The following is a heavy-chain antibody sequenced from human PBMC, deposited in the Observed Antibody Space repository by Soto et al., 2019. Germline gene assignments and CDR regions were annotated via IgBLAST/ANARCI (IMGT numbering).Heavy chain of an antibody. J-gene: IGHJ6*03. Sequence: VGSLRLSCAASGFTFSSYVMSWIRQAPGKGQEYVSAISCNGGGTYYADSVKGRFTISRDNSKNALYLKMGSMRPVDIAVYYRARRARPDFYYMDVWGKGTTVTVS. V-gene: IGHV3-64*02. D-gene: IGHD6-6*01. CDR3: ARRARPDFYYMDV. CDR2: ISCNGGGT. CDR1: GFTFSSYV.